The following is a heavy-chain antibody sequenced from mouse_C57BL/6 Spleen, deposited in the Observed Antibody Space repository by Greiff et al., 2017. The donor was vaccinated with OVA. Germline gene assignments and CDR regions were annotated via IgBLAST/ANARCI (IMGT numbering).Heavy chain of an antibody. CDR2: IWRGGST. CDR1: GFSLTSYG. D-gene: IGHD1-1*01. J-gene: IGHJ4*01. Sequence: VQLQQSGPGLVQPSQSLSITCTVSGFSLTSYGVHWVRQSPGKGLEWLGVIWRGGSTDYNAAFMSRLSITKDNSKSQVFFKMNSLQADNTAIYYCAKNRYYGSSSYAMDYWGQGTSVTVSS. CDR3: AKNRYYGSSSYAMDY. V-gene: IGHV2-5*01.